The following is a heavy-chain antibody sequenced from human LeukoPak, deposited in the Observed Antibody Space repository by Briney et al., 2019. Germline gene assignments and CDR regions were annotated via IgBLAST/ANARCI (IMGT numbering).Heavy chain of an antibody. Sequence: GGSLRLSCAASGFTFSSYPMHWVRQAPGRGLEWVVVISYDGSEKHYADPVKGRFTISRDNSKNTLYLQMNSLRAEDTAVYYCAREGSSGYYPYWGQGILVTVSS. CDR2: ISYDGSEK. CDR1: GFTFSSYP. D-gene: IGHD3-22*01. CDR3: AREGSSGYYPY. V-gene: IGHV3-30-3*01. J-gene: IGHJ4*02.